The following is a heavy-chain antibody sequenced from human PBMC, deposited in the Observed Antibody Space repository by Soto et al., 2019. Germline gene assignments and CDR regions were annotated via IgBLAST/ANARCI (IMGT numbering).Heavy chain of an antibody. D-gene: IGHD2-2*01. V-gene: IGHV1-3*01. Sequence: QVQLVQSGAGVKNPGASGKFSCKASGYTFPSYAMNWVRQAPGQRLEWMGWINAGNGNTKYSQKFQGRVTITRDTSASTAYMELSSLRSEDTAVYYCARGSSTRYWGQGTLVTVSS. CDR3: ARGSSTRY. J-gene: IGHJ4*02. CDR1: GYTFPSYA. CDR2: INAGNGNT.